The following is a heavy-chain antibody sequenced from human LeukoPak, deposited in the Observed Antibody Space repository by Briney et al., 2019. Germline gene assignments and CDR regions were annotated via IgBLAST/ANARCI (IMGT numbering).Heavy chain of an antibody. V-gene: IGHV4-39*07. D-gene: IGHD6-13*01. CDR3: ARCYSSSWYINWFDP. Sequence: NPSETLSLTCSVSGGSITIIGYYWGWVRQPPGRGLEWIGNIYHSGSTYYNPSLKSRVTISVDTSKNQFSLKLSSVTAADTAVYYCARCYSSSWYINWFDPWGQGTLVTVSS. CDR1: GGSITIIGYY. J-gene: IGHJ5*02. CDR2: IYHSGST.